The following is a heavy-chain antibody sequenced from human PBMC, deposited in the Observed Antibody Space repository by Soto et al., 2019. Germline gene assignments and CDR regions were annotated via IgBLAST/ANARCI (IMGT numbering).Heavy chain of an antibody. V-gene: IGHV1-69*01. CDR1: AGTFSSYA. CDR2: IIPIFGTA. CDR3: ARERVGRNWNDDGDY. D-gene: IGHD1-1*01. J-gene: IGHJ4*02. Sequence: QVQLVQSGAEVKKPGSSVNVSCKASAGTFSSYAISWVRQAPVQGLEWMGGIIPIFGTANYAQKFQGRVTITAEESTSTAYMDLSSLRSEDTDVYYCARERVGRNWNDDGDYWGQGTLVTLSS.